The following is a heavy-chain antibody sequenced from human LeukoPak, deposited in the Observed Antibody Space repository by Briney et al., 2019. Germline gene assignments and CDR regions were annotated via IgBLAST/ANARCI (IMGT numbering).Heavy chain of an antibody. CDR3: ARGPPRGKYYYMDV. CDR1: GFTFSSFD. Sequence: GGSLRLSCAASGFTFSSFDMHWVRQPTGQGLEWVSTIGTASDTYYLGSVEGRFTLSRDNAKNSLYLQMNSLTAGDTAVYYCARGPPRGKYYYMDVWGKGTTVTVSS. V-gene: IGHV3-13*01. D-gene: IGHD1-1*01. J-gene: IGHJ6*03. CDR2: IGTASDT.